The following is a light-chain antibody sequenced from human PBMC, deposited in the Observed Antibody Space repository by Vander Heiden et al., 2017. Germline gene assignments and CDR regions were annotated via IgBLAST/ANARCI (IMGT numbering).Light chain of an antibody. CDR1: SSDVGGYNY. Sequence: SALTQPRSVSGSPGQSVTISCTGTSSDVGGYNYVSWYQQHPGKAPKLMINDVSKRPSGVPDRFSGSKSGNTASLTISGHQAEDEADYYCCSYAGSNTYVFGTGTKVTVL. CDR3: CSYAGSNTYV. CDR2: DVS. V-gene: IGLV2-11*01. J-gene: IGLJ1*01.